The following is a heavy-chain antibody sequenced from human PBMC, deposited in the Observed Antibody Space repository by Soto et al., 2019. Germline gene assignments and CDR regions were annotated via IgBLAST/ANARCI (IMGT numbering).Heavy chain of an antibody. CDR1: GFTFSTYA. J-gene: IGHJ4*02. D-gene: IGHD3-16*02. CDR3: AKASTYEYVWGSFRYYFDN. CDR2: ISGSGDRT. V-gene: IGHV3-23*01. Sequence: GGSLRLSCEASGFTFSTYAMTWVRQAPGKGLEWVSGISGSGDRTHYADSVKGRFSISRDNSQNTLHLQMNSLRAEDTGVYYCAKASTYEYVWGSFRYYFDNWGQGALVTVSS.